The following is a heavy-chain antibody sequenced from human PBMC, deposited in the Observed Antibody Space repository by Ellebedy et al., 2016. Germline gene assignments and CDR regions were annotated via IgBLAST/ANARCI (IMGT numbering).Heavy chain of an antibody. CDR2: IIPIFGTA. D-gene: IGHD3-10*01. CDR1: GGTFSSYA. Sequence: SVKVSXXASGGTFSSYAISWVRQAPGQGLEWMGGIIPIFGTANYAQKFQGRVTMTEDTSTDTAYMELSSLRSEDTAVYYCTTYFYGSGSYYKRGMDVWGQGTTVTVSS. J-gene: IGHJ6*02. V-gene: IGHV1-69*06. CDR3: TTYFYGSGSYYKRGMDV.